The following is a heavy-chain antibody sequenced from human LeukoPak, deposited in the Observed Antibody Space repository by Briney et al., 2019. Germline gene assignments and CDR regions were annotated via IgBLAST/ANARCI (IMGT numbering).Heavy chain of an antibody. Sequence: GGALRLSCTASGFTFSSYEMNWVRQAPGKGLEWVSYIDSSASTIYYADSVKGRFTISRDNAKNSLYLQMNSLRADDTAVYYCARAPYSSGWYQFDYWGQGPVVTVSS. J-gene: IGHJ4*02. CDR3: ARAPYSSGWYQFDY. V-gene: IGHV3-48*03. D-gene: IGHD6-19*01. CDR1: GFTFSSYE. CDR2: IDSSASTI.